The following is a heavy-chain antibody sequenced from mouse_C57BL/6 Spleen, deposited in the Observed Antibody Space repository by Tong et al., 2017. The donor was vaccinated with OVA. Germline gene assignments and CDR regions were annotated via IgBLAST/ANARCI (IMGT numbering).Heavy chain of an antibody. J-gene: IGHJ4*01. CDR1: GFTFSSYA. D-gene: IGHD2-1*01. CDR2: ISDGGSYT. Sequence: EVQLQESGGGLVKPGGSLKLSCAASGFTFSSYAMSWVRQTPEKRLEWVATISDGGSYTYYPDNVKGRFTISRDNAKNNLYLQMSHLKSEDTAMYYCARGIIYYWAMDSWGQGTSDTVSS. CDR3: ARGIIYYWAMDS. V-gene: IGHV5-4*01.